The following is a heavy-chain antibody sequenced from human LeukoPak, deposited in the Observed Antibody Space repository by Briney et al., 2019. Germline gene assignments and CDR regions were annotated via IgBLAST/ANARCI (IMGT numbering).Heavy chain of an antibody. Sequence: GGSLRLSCAASGFTFSSYAMSWVRQAPGKGLEWVSAISGSGGSTYYADSVKGRFTISRDNSKNTLYLQMNSLRAEDTAVYYCARARRDGVGANSYADYWGQGILVTVSS. CDR1: GFTFSSYA. J-gene: IGHJ4*02. CDR2: ISGSGGST. CDR3: ARARRDGVGANSYADY. V-gene: IGHV3-23*01. D-gene: IGHD1-26*01.